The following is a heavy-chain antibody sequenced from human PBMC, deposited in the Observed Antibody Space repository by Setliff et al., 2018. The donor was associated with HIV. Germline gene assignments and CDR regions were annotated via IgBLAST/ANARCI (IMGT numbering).Heavy chain of an antibody. Sequence: ASVKVSCKASGYTFTGYYIHWVRQAPGQGLEWMGRINPNSGPTNYAQKFQGRVTMTRDTSISTAYMELSRPRSDDTAVYYCARDFFGQRVGATLGYWGQGTLVTVS. CDR1: GYTFTGYY. V-gene: IGHV1-2*06. CDR3: ARDFFGQRVGATLGY. J-gene: IGHJ4*02. D-gene: IGHD1-26*01. CDR2: INPNSGPT.